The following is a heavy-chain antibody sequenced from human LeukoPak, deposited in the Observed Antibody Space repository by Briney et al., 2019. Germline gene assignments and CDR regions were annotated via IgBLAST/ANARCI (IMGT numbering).Heavy chain of an antibody. CDR2: ISSNGGST. CDR3: ARDLRRQQLTSGTF. J-gene: IGHJ4*02. D-gene: IGHD6-13*01. Sequence: GGSLRLSCAASGFTFSSYAVHWVRQAPGKGLEYVSAISSNGGSTYYANSVKGRFTISRDNSKNTLYLQMGRLRSDDTAVYYCARDLRRQQLTSGTFWGQGTLVTVSS. V-gene: IGHV3-64*01. CDR1: GFTFSSYA.